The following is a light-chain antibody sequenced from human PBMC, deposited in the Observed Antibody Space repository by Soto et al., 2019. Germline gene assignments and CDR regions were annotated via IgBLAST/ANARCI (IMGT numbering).Light chain of an antibody. CDR2: KAS. Sequence: IRMTQSPSALSAATGDRVTITCRASQGISSWLAWYQQKPGKAPKLLIYKASTLKSGVPSRFSGSGSGTEFTLTISSLQPDDFAPYYCQHYNSYSEAFGQGTKVDIK. J-gene: IGKJ1*01. V-gene: IGKV1-5*03. CDR1: QGISSW. CDR3: QHYNSYSEA.